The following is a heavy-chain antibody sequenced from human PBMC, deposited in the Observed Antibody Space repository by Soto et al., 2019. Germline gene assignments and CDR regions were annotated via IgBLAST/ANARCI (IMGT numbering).Heavy chain of an antibody. D-gene: IGHD3-10*01. V-gene: IGHV1-18*01. CDR3: ARLASASMVRGVIRVLDY. J-gene: IGHJ4*02. CDR1: GYTFTSYG. Sequence: QVQLVQSGAEVKKPGASVQVSCKASGYTFTSYGISWVRQAPGQGLEWMGWISAYNGNTNYAQKLQGRVTMTTDTSTSTAYMELRSLRSDDTAVYYCARLASASMVRGVIRVLDYWGQGTLVTVSS. CDR2: ISAYNGNT.